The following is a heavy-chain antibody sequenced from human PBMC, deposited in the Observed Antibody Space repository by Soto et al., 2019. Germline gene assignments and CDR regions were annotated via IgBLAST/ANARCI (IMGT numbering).Heavy chain of an antibody. D-gene: IGHD6-13*01. V-gene: IGHV3-23*01. Sequence: VPLLESGGGLVQPGGSLRLSCAASGFTFSSYAMSWVRQAPGKGLEWVSVISGSGGSKYYADSVKGRFIISRDNSKNTLYLQMNSLRSDDTAVYYCAKDGSGTPAAGYYFDYWGQGTLVTVSS. CDR2: ISGSGGSK. J-gene: IGHJ4*02. CDR1: GFTFSSYA. CDR3: AKDGSGTPAAGYYFDY.